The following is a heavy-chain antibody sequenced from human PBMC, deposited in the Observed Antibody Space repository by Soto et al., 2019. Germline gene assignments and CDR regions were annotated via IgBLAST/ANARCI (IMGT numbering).Heavy chain of an antibody. J-gene: IGHJ4*02. Sequence: GGSLRLSCAASGFTFSSYGMHWVRQAPGKGLEWVAVISYDGSNKYYADSVKGRFTISRDNSKNTLYLQMNSLRAEDTAVYYCAKEGLVYYYDSSGYYYLPPYIDYWGQGTLVTVSS. CDR3: AKEGLVYYYDSSGYYYLPPYIDY. D-gene: IGHD3-22*01. CDR2: ISYDGSNK. V-gene: IGHV3-30*18. CDR1: GFTFSSYG.